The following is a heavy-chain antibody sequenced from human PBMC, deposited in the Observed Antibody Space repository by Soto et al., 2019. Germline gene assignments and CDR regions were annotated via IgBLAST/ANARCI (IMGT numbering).Heavy chain of an antibody. CDR3: ARVFGSPDY. J-gene: IGHJ4*02. CDR2: IYYSGST. D-gene: IGHD3-10*01. CDR1: GGSISGYY. Sequence: TSETLSLTCPVSGGSISGYYWTWIRQPPGKGLEWIGHIYYSGSTNYNPSLKSRVTISIDKSKNQFSLKVTSVTAADTAVYYCARVFGSPDYWGRGTLVTVSS. V-gene: IGHV4-59*01.